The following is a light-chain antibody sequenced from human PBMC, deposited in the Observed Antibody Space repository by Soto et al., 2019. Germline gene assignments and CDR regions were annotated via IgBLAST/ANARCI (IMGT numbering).Light chain of an antibody. CDR2: DAF. J-gene: IGKJ3*01. V-gene: IGKV3-11*01. Sequence: NVLTQSPATLSLSPGERATLSCRASQSVGIYLAWYQQKPGQAPRLLIYDAFQRATGIPARFSGSGSGTDFTLTISSLGPEDSAVYYCQQRSNWSPPFTFGPGTKVDIK. CDR1: QSVGIY. CDR3: QQRSNWSPPFT.